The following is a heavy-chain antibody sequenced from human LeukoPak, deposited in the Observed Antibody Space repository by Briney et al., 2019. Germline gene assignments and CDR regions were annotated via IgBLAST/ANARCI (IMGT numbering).Heavy chain of an antibody. CDR1: GGSTSSYY. CDR2: IYYSGST. V-gene: IGHV4-59*01. D-gene: IGHD6-19*01. Sequence: SETLSLTCTVSGGSTSSYYWSWLRQPPGKGLEWIGYIYYSGSTNYNPSLKSRVTISVDTSKNQFSLKLSSVTAADTAVYYCARSIAVAGTDNWFDPWGQGTLVTVSS. CDR3: ARSIAVAGTDNWFDP. J-gene: IGHJ5*02.